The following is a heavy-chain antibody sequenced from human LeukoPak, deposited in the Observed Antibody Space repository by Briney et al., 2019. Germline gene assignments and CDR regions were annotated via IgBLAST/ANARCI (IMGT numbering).Heavy chain of an antibody. CDR2: INHSGST. CDR3: ARASSKNYVWGSYRSTFDY. D-gene: IGHD3-16*02. J-gene: IGHJ4*02. Sequence: SSETLSLTCAVYGGSFSGYYWSWIRQPPGKGLEWIGEINHSGSTNYNPSLKSRVTISVDTSKNQFSLKLSSVTAADTAVYYCARASSKNYVWGSYRSTFDYWGQGTLATVSS. V-gene: IGHV4-34*01. CDR1: GGSFSGYY.